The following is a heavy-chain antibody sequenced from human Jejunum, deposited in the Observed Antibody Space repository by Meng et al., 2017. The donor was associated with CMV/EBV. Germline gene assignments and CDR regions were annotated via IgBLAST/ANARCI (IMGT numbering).Heavy chain of an antibody. J-gene: IGHJ4*02. Sequence: GDSIISSAYCWGWIRQSPAKGLEWIGSIYYSGSTYYKSSLRGRVTISVDTSKKQFSLKLKFVTAADTAVYYCARVSSIWSAFDYWGQGRLVTVSS. CDR3: ARVSSIWSAFDY. CDR1: GDSIISSAYC. CDR2: IYYSGST. V-gene: IGHV4-39*07. D-gene: IGHD6-13*01.